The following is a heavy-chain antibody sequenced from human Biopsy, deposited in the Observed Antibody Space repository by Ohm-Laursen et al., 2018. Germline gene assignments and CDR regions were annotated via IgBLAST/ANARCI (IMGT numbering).Heavy chain of an antibody. CDR2: INEVSSHI. CDR3: ARDSSRRAREGGMDV. V-gene: IGHV3-21*01. CDR1: GFSVSSYD. D-gene: IGHD6-6*01. J-gene: IGHJ6*02. Sequence: SLRLSCAASGFSVSSYDMNWVRQAPGKGLEWISYINEVSSHIYDADSVKGRITVARDIAKNSLYLQLNSLRVEDTAVYYCARDSSRRAREGGMDVWGQGTTVTVSS.